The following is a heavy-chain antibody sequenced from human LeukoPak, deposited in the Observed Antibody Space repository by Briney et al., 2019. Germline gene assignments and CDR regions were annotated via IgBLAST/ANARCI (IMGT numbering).Heavy chain of an antibody. V-gene: IGHV3-21*01. CDR3: ARVKGYSYAESDY. D-gene: IGHD5-18*01. CDR1: GFTFSSYS. CDR2: ISSSSSYI. J-gene: IGHJ4*02. Sequence: GGSLRLSCAASGFTFSSYSMNWVRQAPGKGLEWVSSISSSSSYIYYADSVKGRFTISRDNAKNSLYLQMNSLRAEDTAVYYCARVKGYSYAESDYWGQGTLVTVSS.